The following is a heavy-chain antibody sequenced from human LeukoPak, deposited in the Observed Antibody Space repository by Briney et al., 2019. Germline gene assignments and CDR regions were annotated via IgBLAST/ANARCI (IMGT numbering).Heavy chain of an antibody. CDR3: ARGGKDKYCSSMTCPFFDY. J-gene: IGHJ4*02. V-gene: IGHV3-7*01. D-gene: IGHD2-2*01. CDR1: GFTFSSSW. CDR2: INQEGTEK. Sequence: GGSLRLSCAASGFTFSSSWMSWVRHAPGKGVEWVANINQEGTEKYYVDSVKGRFTISRDNAKNSLSLQMNRLRAEDKAMYYCARGGKDKYCSSMTCPFFDYWGQGTLVTVSS.